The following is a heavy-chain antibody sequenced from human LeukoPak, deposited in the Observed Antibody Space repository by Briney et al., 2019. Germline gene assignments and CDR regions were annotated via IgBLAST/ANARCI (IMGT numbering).Heavy chain of an antibody. CDR2: IYYSGST. CDR1: GGSISSYY. V-gene: IGHV4-59*08. CDR3: ARGPSHLTYYYDSSGYHSDY. J-gene: IGHJ4*02. D-gene: IGHD3-22*01. Sequence: SETLSLICTVSGGSISSYYWRWIRQPPGKGLEWIGYIYYSGSTNYNPSLKSRVTISVDTSKDQFSLKLSSVTAADTAVYYCARGPSHLTYYYDSSGYHSDYWGQGTLVTVSS.